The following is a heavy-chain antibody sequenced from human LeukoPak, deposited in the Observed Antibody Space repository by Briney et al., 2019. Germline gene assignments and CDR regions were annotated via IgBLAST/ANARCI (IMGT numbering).Heavy chain of an antibody. CDR1: GGSISSGSYY. J-gene: IGHJ6*03. CDR2: IYTSGST. D-gene: IGHD2-15*01. V-gene: IGHV4-61*02. Sequence: SQTLSLTCTVSGGSISSGSYYWSWIRQPAGKGLEWIGRIYTSGSTNYNPSLKSRVTISVDTSKNQFSLKLSSVTAADTAVYYCARGRRQRHGGSWGGQHYYYYYMDVWGKGTTVTVSS. CDR3: ARGRRQRHGGSWGGQHYYYYYMDV.